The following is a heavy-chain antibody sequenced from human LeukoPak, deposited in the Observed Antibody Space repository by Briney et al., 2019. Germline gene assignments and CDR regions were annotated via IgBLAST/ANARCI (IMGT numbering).Heavy chain of an antibody. CDR2: IYHSGST. J-gene: IGHJ6*04. V-gene: IGHV4-30-2*01. Sequence: PSQTLSLTCAVSGGSISSGGYSWSWIRQPPGKGLEWIGYIYHSGSTYYNPSLKSRVTISVDRSKNQFSLKLSSETAADTAVYYCARGPGGMDVWGKGTTVTVSS. CDR1: GGSISSGGYS. CDR3: ARGPGGMDV.